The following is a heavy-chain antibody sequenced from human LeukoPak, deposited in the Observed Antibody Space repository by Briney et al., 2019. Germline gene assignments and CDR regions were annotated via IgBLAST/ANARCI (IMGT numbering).Heavy chain of an antibody. Sequence: PGGSLRLSCAASGFTSSDYYMSWIRQAPGKGLEWVSYISSSSSYTNYADSVKGRFTISRDNAKNSPYLQMNSLRAEDTAVYYCARAPRDGYDYYFDYWGQGTLVTVSS. V-gene: IGHV3-11*05. J-gene: IGHJ4*02. CDR2: ISSSSSYT. CDR3: ARAPRDGYDYYFDY. D-gene: IGHD5-24*01. CDR1: GFTSSDYY.